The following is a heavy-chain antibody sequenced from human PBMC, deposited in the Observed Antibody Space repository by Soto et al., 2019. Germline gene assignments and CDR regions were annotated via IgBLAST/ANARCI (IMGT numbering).Heavy chain of an antibody. Sequence: GGSLRLSCAASGFTFSSYAMHWVRQAPGKGLEWVAVISYDGSNKYYADSVKGRFTISRDNSKNTLYLQMNSLRAEDTAVYYCARDASKSVALHHFDYWGQGTLVTVSS. D-gene: IGHD2-15*01. CDR1: GFTFSSYA. CDR3: ARDASKSVALHHFDY. CDR2: ISYDGSNK. J-gene: IGHJ4*02. V-gene: IGHV3-30-3*01.